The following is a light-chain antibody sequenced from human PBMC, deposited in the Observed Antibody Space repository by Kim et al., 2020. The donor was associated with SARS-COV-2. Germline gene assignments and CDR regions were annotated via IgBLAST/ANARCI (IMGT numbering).Light chain of an antibody. CDR3: QAWASSTVV. V-gene: IGLV3-1*01. CDR1: KLGDKY. Sequence: GSPGQTASITCSGDKLGDKYASWYQQKPGQSPVLVIYQDSKRPSGIPERFSGSNSGNTATLTISGTQAMDEADYYCQAWASSTVVFGGGTQLTVL. J-gene: IGLJ2*01. CDR2: QDS.